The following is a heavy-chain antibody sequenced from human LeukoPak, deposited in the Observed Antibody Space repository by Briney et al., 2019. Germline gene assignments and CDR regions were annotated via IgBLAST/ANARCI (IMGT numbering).Heavy chain of an antibody. Sequence: SETLSLTCAVSGGPISSTNWWSWVRQPPGKGLEWIGEIYHIGSTNYNPSLRSRITISVDKSKDQFSLRLSSVTAADTAVYYCARKIGSSGAFDIWGQGTMFTVSS. V-gene: IGHV4-4*02. CDR3: ARKIGSSGAFDI. J-gene: IGHJ3*02. D-gene: IGHD1-26*01. CDR2: IYHIGST. CDR1: GGPISSTNW.